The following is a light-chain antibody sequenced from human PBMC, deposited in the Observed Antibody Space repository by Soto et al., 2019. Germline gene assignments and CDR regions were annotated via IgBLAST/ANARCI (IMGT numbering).Light chain of an antibody. V-gene: IGKV3-15*01. CDR3: QQYTNWPIT. Sequence: EVVMTQSPATLYVYPGERATLSCRASQTVGKNYLAWYQQKPGQAPRLLIYGISAKATGIPARFSGSGSGTEFTLTINSLQYEEFADYYCQQYTNWPITFGQATRRAIK. CDR2: GIS. CDR1: QTVGKN. J-gene: IGKJ5*01.